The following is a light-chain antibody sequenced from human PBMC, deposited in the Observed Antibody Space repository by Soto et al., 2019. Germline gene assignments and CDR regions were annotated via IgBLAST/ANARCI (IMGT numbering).Light chain of an antibody. CDR1: QNIYSN. V-gene: IGKV3-15*01. CDR2: RAS. J-gene: IGKJ1*01. CDR3: LQYHNLWA. Sequence: IGMTQSPATLSVSPGERATLSCRASQNIYSNVAWYQQRPGQAPRLLIYRASTRATGIPARFSGSGSGTEFTLTISSLQSEDFTVYSCLQYHNLWAFGQGTKVDI.